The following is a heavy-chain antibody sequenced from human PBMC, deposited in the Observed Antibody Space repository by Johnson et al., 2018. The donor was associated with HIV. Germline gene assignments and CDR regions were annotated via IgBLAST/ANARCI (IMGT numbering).Heavy chain of an antibody. J-gene: IGHJ3*02. CDR1: GFTFSDYY. CDR3: ARGRYSSFWYVGGLDAFDI. CDR2: ISSSGSTI. D-gene: IGHD6-13*01. Sequence: QVQLVESGGGLVQPGGSLKLSCAASGFTFSDYYMSWIRQAPGKGLEWISYISSSGSTIKYADSVRGRFTISRDNANNSLYRQMKSLRAEDAAVDYCARGRYSSFWYVGGLDAFDIWGQGTMVTVS. V-gene: IGHV3-11*04.